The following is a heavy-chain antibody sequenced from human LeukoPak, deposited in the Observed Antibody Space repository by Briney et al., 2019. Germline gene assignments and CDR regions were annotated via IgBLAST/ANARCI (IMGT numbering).Heavy chain of an antibody. J-gene: IGHJ4*02. Sequence: SETLSLTCTVSGGSISSGSYHWSWIRQPAGKGLEWIGRIYTSGSTNYNPSLKSRVTISVGTSKNQFSLKLSSVTAADTAVYYCARGLLWFGGRYFDYWGQGTLVTVSS. D-gene: IGHD3-10*01. V-gene: IGHV4-61*02. CDR1: GGSISSGSYH. CDR3: ARGLLWFGGRYFDY. CDR2: IYTSGST.